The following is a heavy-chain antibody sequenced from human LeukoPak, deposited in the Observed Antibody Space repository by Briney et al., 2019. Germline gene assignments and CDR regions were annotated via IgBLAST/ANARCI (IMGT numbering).Heavy chain of an antibody. CDR3: AKLHYGGNSRGHFDY. D-gene: IGHD4-23*01. J-gene: IGHJ4*02. V-gene: IGHV3-23*01. Sequence: PGGSLRLSCAASGFTFSSYAMSWVRQAPGKGLEWVSAISGSGGSTYYADSVKGRFTISRDNSKNTLYLQMNSLRAEDTAVYYCAKLHYGGNSRGHFDYWGQGTLVTVSS. CDR2: ISGSGGST. CDR1: GFTFSSYA.